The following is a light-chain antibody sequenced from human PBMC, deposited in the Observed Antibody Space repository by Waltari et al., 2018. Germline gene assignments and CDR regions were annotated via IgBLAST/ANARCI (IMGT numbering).Light chain of an antibody. CDR3: QHYVRLPVT. J-gene: IGKJ1*01. CDR1: QGFSRA. V-gene: IGKV3D-11*03. Sequence: EIELTQPPGHLPLSQGETATLPCRASQGFSRALAWYQQKPGQAPRLLIYDASTRAIGIPDRFSGGGSGTDFSLTISRLEPEDFAVYYCQHYVRLPVTFGQGTTVEIK. CDR2: DAS.